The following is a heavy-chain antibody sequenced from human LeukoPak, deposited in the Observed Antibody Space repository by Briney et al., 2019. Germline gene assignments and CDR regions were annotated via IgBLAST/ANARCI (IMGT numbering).Heavy chain of an antibody. J-gene: IGHJ4*02. CDR2: IYYSGST. D-gene: IGHD5-12*01. CDR1: GGSISSYY. CDR3: ARRSHSGYDLYYFDY. V-gene: IGHV4-59*08. Sequence: TETLSLTCTVSGGSISSYYWSWIRQPPRKGLEWIGYIYYSGSTNYNPSLKSRVTISVDTSKNQFSLKLSSVTAADTAVYYCARRSHSGYDLYYFDYWGQGTLVTVSS.